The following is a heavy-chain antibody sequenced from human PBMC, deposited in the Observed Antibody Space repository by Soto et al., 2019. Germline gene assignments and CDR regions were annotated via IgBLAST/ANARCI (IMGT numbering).Heavy chain of an antibody. CDR3: ATPQGGWYPPFDY. Sequence: SETLSLTCAVSGGSISSGGYSWSWIRQPPGKGLEWIGYIYHSGSTYYNPSLKSRFTISRDNSKNTLYLQMNSLRAEDTAVYYCATPQGGWYPPFDYWGQGTLVTAPQ. CDR1: GGSISSGGYS. CDR2: IYHSGST. J-gene: IGHJ4*02. D-gene: IGHD6-19*01. V-gene: IGHV4-30-2*02.